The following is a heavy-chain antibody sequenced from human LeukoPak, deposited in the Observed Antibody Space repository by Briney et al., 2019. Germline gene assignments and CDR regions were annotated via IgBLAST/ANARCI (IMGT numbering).Heavy chain of an antibody. D-gene: IGHD6-13*01. V-gene: IGHV1-24*01. CDR2: FDPEDGEK. CDR1: VYTLTELS. J-gene: IGHJ4*02. CDR3: ATETTAGTLDY. Sequence: GASVKVSCKVSVYTLTELSMHWVRQAPGTGLEWMGGFDPEDGEKIYAQKFQGRVTMTEDTSTDTAYMELSSLRSDDTAVYYCATETTAGTLDYWGQGNLVTVSS.